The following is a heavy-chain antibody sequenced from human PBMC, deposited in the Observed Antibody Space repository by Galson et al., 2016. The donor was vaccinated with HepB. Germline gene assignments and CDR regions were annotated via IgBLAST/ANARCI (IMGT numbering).Heavy chain of an antibody. J-gene: IGHJ3*02. CDR2: IYRDGTT. CDR1: GFTVSRNY. Sequence: SLRLSCAASGFTVSRNYMSWVRQAPGKGLEWVSVIYRDGTTKYADSVEGRFIISRDNFNNTLYLQLNSLRAEDTAVYYCASCSSWYGRCAFEIWGQGTMVTVSS. D-gene: IGHD6-13*01. V-gene: IGHV3-66*01. CDR3: ASCSSWYGRCAFEI.